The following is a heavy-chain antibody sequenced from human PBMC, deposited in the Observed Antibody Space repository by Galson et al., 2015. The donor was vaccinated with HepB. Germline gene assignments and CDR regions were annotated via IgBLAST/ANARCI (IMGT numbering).Heavy chain of an antibody. V-gene: IGHV4-31*03. CDR1: GDSISSGGYY. CDR3: ARDRDGYTFLDY. CDR2: IYPTGST. J-gene: IGHJ4*02. D-gene: IGHD5-24*01. Sequence: TLSLTCTVSGDSISSGGYYWSWIRQHSGKGLEWIGYIYPTGSTYYNPSLKSRLTISVDTSNNQFSLKLSSVTDADTAVYYCARDRDGYTFLDYWGQGTLVTVSS.